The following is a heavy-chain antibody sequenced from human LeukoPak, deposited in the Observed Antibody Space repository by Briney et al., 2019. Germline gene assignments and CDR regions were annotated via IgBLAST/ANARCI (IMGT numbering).Heavy chain of an antibody. Sequence: ASVTVSCKVSGYTLTELSMHWVRQAPGKGLEWMGGFDPEDGETTYAQKFQGRVTMTEDTSTDTAYMELSSLRSEDTAVYYCATDTSSGANNFDYWGQGTLVTVSS. J-gene: IGHJ4*02. CDR2: FDPEDGET. D-gene: IGHD6-19*01. V-gene: IGHV1-24*01. CDR1: GYTLTELS. CDR3: ATDTSSGANNFDY.